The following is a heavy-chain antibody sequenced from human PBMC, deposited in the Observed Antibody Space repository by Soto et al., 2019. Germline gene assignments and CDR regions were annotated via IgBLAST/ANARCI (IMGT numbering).Heavy chain of an antibody. J-gene: IGHJ4*02. V-gene: IGHV4-39*01. CDR1: GGSISSTTYY. CDR2: IYYSGST. CDR3: ARRPPSFTGEDY. Sequence: SETLSLTCTVSGGSISSTTYYWGWIRQPPGKGLEWIGSIYYSGSTYYNPSLKSRVTISVDTSKNQFSLKLNSVTAADTAVYYCARRPPSFTGEDYWGQGMLVTAPQ. D-gene: IGHD2-8*02.